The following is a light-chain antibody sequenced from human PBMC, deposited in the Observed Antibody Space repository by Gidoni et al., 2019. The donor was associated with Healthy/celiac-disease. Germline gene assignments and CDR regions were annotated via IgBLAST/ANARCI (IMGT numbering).Light chain of an antibody. V-gene: IGKV1-5*03. CDR1: QSIGFW. J-gene: IGKJ1*01. CDR3: QQYNGHPWA. Sequence: DIHLTQSPSTLSASAGDRVTITCRASQSIGFWLAWYRQKPGEAPSLLISQASILQCGVPSRFSGSGSRTEFTLTINNLQPDDFATYFCQQYNGHPWAFGQGTKVEIK. CDR2: QAS.